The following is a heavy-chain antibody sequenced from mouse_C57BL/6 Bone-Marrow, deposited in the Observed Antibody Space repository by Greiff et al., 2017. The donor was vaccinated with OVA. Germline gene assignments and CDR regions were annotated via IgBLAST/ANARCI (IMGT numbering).Heavy chain of an antibody. D-gene: IGHD2-2*01. J-gene: IGHJ4*01. V-gene: IGHV14-4*01. CDR1: GFNIKDDY. Sequence: VQLQQSGAELVRPGASVKLSCTASGFNIKDDYMHWVKHRPEQGLEWIGWIDPENGDTEYASKFQGKATITADTSSDTAYLQLSSLTSEDTAVYYCTTLWLRKNAMDYWGQGTSVTVSS. CDR2: IDPENGDT. CDR3: TTLWLRKNAMDY.